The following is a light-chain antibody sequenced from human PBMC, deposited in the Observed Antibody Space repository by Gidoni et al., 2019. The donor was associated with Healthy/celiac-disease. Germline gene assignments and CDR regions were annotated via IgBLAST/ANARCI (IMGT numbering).Light chain of an antibody. J-gene: IGKJ1*01. Sequence: EIVLTQSPATLSLSPGERATLSCGASQRVSSSYLAWYQQKPGLAPRLLIYDASSRATGIPDRFSGSGSGTDFTLTISRLEPEDFAVYYCQQYGSSPWTFXQXTKVEIK. CDR1: QRVSSSY. CDR3: QQYGSSPWT. V-gene: IGKV3D-20*01. CDR2: DAS.